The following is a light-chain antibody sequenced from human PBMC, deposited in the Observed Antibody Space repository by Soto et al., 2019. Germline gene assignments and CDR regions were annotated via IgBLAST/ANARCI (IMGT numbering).Light chain of an antibody. CDR1: NSDVGGYDY. Sequence: QSVLAQPASVSGSPGQSITISCTGTNSDVGGYDYVSSYHKYPGEAHKVIIYEVRKRRSVISNRCSGSKSGNMASLTISGVQAVDDADYYCSSYTDSGTRVFGTGTKVTAL. CDR3: SSYTDSGTRV. V-gene: IGLV2-14*01. CDR2: EVR. J-gene: IGLJ1*01.